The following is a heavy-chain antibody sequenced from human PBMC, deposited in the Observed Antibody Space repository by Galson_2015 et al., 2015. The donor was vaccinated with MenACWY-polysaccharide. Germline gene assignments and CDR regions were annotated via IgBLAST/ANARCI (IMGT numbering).Heavy chain of an antibody. V-gene: IGHV3-23*01. CDR1: GFTFSSYA. CDR2: ISGSGGST. J-gene: IGHJ4*02. Sequence: SLRLSCAASGFTFSSYAVSWVRQAPGKGLEWVSAISGSGGSTYYADSVKGRFTISRDNSKNTLYLQMNSLRAEDTAVYYCAKADDFWSGYYKFDYWGQGTLVTVSS. D-gene: IGHD3-3*01. CDR3: AKADDFWSGYYKFDY.